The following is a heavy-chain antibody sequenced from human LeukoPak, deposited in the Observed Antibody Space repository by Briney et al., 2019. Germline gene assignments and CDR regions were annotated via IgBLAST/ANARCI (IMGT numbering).Heavy chain of an antibody. V-gene: IGHV1-18*01. D-gene: IGHD3-22*01. J-gene: IGHJ3*02. CDR1: GYTFTSYG. CDR3: ARERHDYYDSSGYLGIFFWPRFDI. CDR2: ISAYNGNT. Sequence: ASVKVSCKASGYTFTSYGISWVRQAPGQGLEWMGWISAYNGNTNYAQKLQGRVTMTTDTSTSTAYMELRSLRSDDTAVYYCARERHDYYDSSGYLGIFFWPRFDIWGQGTMVTVSS.